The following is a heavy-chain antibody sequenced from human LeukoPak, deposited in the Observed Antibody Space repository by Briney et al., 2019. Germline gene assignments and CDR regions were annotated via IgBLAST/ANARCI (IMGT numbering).Heavy chain of an antibody. CDR3: ATRGGDSEVDY. J-gene: IGHJ4*02. CDR1: GFMFSDFW. D-gene: IGHD4-17*01. CDR2: IKQDGGEK. V-gene: IGHV3-7*01. Sequence: GGSLILSCAASGFMFSDFWMSWVRQAPGKGLEWVANIKQDGGEKYYVDSVEGRFTISRDNTKNSLYLQMNSLRAEDTAVYYCATRGGDSEVDYWGQGTLVTVSS.